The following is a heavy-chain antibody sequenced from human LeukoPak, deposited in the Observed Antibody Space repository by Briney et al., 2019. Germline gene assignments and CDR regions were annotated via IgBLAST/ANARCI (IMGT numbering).Heavy chain of an antibody. D-gene: IGHD3-22*01. V-gene: IGHV5-51*01. J-gene: IGHJ3*02. CDR2: IYPGDSDT. CDR1: GYSFTSYW. CDR3: ARSGDFLKTYYYDSSGWRFDFDI. Sequence: GESLKISCKGSGYSFTSYWTGWVRQMPGKGLEWMGIIYPGDSDTRYSPSFQGQVTISADKSISTAYLQWSSLKASDTAMYYCARSGDFLKTYYYDSSGWRFDFDIWGQGTMVTVSS.